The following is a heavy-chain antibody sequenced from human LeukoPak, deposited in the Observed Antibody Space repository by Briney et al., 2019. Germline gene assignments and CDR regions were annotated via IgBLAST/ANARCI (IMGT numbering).Heavy chain of an antibody. CDR1: GFNVGVYP. D-gene: IGHD6-19*01. V-gene: IGHV3-49*04. CDR3: TRDGGDSGY. CDR2: VRGQAVLRGQSPAGTT. Sequence: GGSLRLSCIASGFNVGVYPMSWVRQAPGKGLEWVGFVRGQAVLRGQSPAGTTEYAASVKGRFTISRDDSKRIVYLQMDSLKTEDTGVYFCTRDGGDSGYWGQGTLVTVSS. J-gene: IGHJ4*02.